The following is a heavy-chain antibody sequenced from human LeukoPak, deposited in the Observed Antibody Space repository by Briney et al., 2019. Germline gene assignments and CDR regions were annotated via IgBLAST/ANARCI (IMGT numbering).Heavy chain of an antibody. CDR1: GFTVSSNY. J-gene: IGHJ3*02. Sequence: GGSLRLSCAASGFTVSSNYMSWVRQAPGKGLEWVSVIYSGGSTYHADSVKGRFTISRDNSKNTLYLQMNSLRAEDTAVYYCSLRVRHYDILTGETDAFDIWGQGTMVTVSS. D-gene: IGHD3-9*01. V-gene: IGHV3-66*01. CDR3: SLRVRHYDILTGETDAFDI. CDR2: IYSGGST.